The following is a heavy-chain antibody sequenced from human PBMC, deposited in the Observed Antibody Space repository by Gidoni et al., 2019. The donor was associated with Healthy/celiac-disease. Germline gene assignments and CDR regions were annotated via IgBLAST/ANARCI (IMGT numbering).Heavy chain of an antibody. J-gene: IGHJ3*02. Sequence: QVQLQQLGAGLLKPSETLSLTCAVYGGSFSGYYWSWIRQPPGKGLEWIGEINHSGSTNYNPSLKSRVTISVDTSKNQFSLKLSSVTAADTAVYYCARTRGADIVVVPAASGAFDIWGQGTMVTVSS. V-gene: IGHV4-34*01. CDR3: ARTRGADIVVVPAASGAFDI. CDR1: GGSFSGYY. CDR2: INHSGST. D-gene: IGHD2-2*01.